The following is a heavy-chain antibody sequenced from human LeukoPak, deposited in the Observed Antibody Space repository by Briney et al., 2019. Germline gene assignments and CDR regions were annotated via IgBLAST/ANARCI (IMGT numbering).Heavy chain of an antibody. CDR1: GFTFSDYY. D-gene: IGHD3/OR15-3a*01. Sequence: GGSLRLSCAASGFTFSDYYVSWVRQAPGKGLEWVSGIRGSGETTYYAESVKGRFTINRDNSKNTLYLQMNSLRAEDTALYYCAKDLSSGTGRGFDYWGQGTLVTVSS. CDR3: AKDLSSGTGRGFDY. J-gene: IGHJ4*02. V-gene: IGHV3-23*01. CDR2: IRGSGETT.